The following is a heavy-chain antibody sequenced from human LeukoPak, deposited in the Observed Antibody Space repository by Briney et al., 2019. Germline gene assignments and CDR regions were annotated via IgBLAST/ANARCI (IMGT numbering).Heavy chain of an antibody. CDR1: GGSFSGYY. V-gene: IGHV4-34*01. CDR3: AREGPADY. Sequence: SETLSLTCAVYGGSFSGYYWSWIRQPPGEGLEWIGEINHSGSTNYNPSLKSRVTISVDTSKNQFSLKLSSVTAADTAVYYCAREGPADYWGQGTLVTVSS. CDR2: INHSGST. J-gene: IGHJ4*02.